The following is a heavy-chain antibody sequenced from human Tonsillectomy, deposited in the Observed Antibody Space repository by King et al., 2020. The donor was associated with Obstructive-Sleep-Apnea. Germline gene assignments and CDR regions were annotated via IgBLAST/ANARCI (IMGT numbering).Heavy chain of an antibody. CDR1: GGTFSSRET. CDR3: ARGQLVRYFDV. CDR2: IVPSSSIV. V-gene: IGHV1-69*17. Sequence: VQLVESGAEVKKPGSSVKVSCKASGGTFSSRETISWVRQAPGQGLEWMGVIVPSSSIVTYGQKFQGRATITADTSTSTVYIDLSSLRSDDTAVYFCARGQLVRYFDVWGRGTLVTVSS. J-gene: IGHJ2*01. D-gene: IGHD2-21*01.